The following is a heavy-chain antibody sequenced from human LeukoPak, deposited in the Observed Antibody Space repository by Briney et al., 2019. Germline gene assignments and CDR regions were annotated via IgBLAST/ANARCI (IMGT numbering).Heavy chain of an antibody. Sequence: PGRSLRLSCAASGFTFDDYAMHWVRQAPGKGLEWVSGISWNSGSIGYADSVKGRFTISRDNAKNSLYLQMNSLRAEDTALYYCAKGPYDFWSGRTLNYFDYWGQGTLVTVSS. CDR2: ISWNSGSI. D-gene: IGHD3-3*01. CDR1: GFTFDDYA. CDR3: AKGPYDFWSGRTLNYFDY. J-gene: IGHJ4*02. V-gene: IGHV3-9*01.